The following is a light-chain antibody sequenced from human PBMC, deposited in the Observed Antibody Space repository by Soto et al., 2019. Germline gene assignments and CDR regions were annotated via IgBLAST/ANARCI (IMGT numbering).Light chain of an antibody. CDR2: EVT. Sequence: QSALTQPASVPGSPGQSIPISCTGSSSDVGAYNFVSWYQHHPGKAPKHILYEVTTHPSGVSSRFSGSKSGNTASLTSSGLQADDEANYYCSSYTSSNTPYVFGTGTKLTVL. CDR1: SSDVGAYNF. V-gene: IGLV2-14*01. J-gene: IGLJ1*01. CDR3: SSYTSSNTPYV.